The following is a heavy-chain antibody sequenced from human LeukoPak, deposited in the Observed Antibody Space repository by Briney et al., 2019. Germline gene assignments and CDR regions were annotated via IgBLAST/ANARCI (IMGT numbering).Heavy chain of an antibody. CDR2: IYYSGIT. V-gene: IGHV4-39*07. CDR1: GGSISSSSYY. J-gene: IGHJ4*02. Sequence: SETLSLTCTVSGGSISSSSYYWGWIRQPPGKGLEWIGSIYYSGITYYNPSLTSRVSISLDTSKNQFSLKLSSVTAADTAVYYCARAGSGWSFDYWGQGALVTVSS. D-gene: IGHD6-19*01. CDR3: ARAGSGWSFDY.